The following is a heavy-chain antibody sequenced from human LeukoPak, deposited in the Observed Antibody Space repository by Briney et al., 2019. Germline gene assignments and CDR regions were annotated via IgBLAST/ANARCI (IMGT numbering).Heavy chain of an antibody. Sequence: GGSLRLSCAASGFTFSSYAMSWVRQAPGKGLEWVSAISGSGGSTYYADSVKGRFTISRDNSKNSLYLQMNSLRAEDTAVYYCASWPYDFWSGYQDWYFDLWGRGTLVTVSS. CDR3: ASWPYDFWSGYQDWYFDL. CDR2: ISGSGGST. V-gene: IGHV3-23*01. J-gene: IGHJ2*01. D-gene: IGHD3-3*01. CDR1: GFTFSSYA.